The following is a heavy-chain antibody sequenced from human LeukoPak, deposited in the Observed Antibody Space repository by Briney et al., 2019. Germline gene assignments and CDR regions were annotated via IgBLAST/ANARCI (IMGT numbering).Heavy chain of an antibody. CDR3: ARAGSSSFEFDY. D-gene: IGHD6-6*01. Sequence: SETLSLTCTVSGGSISSYYWSWIRQPPGKGLEWIGYIYYSGSTNYNPSLKSRVTISVDTSKNQFSLKLSSVTAADTAVYYCARAGSSSFEFDYWGQGTLVTVSS. CDR1: GGSISSYY. CDR2: IYYSGST. V-gene: IGHV4-59*01. J-gene: IGHJ4*02.